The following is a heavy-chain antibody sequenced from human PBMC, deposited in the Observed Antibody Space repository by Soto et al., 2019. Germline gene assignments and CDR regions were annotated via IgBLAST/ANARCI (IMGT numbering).Heavy chain of an antibody. J-gene: IGHJ6*03. CDR2: ISGSGGST. Sequence: PGGSLRLSCAASGFTFSSYAMSWVRQAPGKGLEWVSAISGSGGSTYYADSVKGRFTISRDNSKNTLYLQMNSLRAEDTAVYYCAKSGGLIAAAGTAYYYMDVWGKGTTVTVSS. V-gene: IGHV3-23*01. CDR3: AKSGGLIAAAGTAYYYMDV. CDR1: GFTFSSYA. D-gene: IGHD6-13*01.